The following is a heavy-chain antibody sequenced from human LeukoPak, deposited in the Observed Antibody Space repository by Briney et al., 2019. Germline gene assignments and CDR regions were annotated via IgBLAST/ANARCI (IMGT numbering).Heavy chain of an antibody. J-gene: IGHJ4*02. CDR3: ARDPQHFWSGYYTFDY. CDR1: GFNFSRYW. CDR2: IKQDGSEK. D-gene: IGHD3-3*02. V-gene: IGHV3-7*01. Sequence: GGSLRLSCAASGFNFSRYWMSEVPQAPGKGLEWVANIKQDGSEKYYVDSVKGRFTISRDNAKNSLYLQMNSLRAEDTAVYYCARDPQHFWSGYYTFDYWGQGTLVTVSS.